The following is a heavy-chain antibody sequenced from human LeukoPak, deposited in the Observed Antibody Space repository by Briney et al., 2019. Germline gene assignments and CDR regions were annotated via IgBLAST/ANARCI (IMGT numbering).Heavy chain of an antibody. V-gene: IGHV4-39*07. Sequence: PGGSLRLSCAASGFTFSSYGMHWVRQPPGKGLEWIGSMYYSGSTYYNPSLKSRVTISVDTSKNQFSLKLSSVTAADTAVYYCARKLSPSSSWYEVDYWGQGTLVTVSS. D-gene: IGHD6-13*01. CDR2: MYYSGST. CDR3: ARKLSPSSSWYEVDY. CDR1: GFTFSSYG. J-gene: IGHJ4*02.